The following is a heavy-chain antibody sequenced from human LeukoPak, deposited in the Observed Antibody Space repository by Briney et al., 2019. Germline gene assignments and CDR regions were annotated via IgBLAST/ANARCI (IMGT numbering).Heavy chain of an antibody. D-gene: IGHD3-22*01. CDR1: GGSISSYY. Sequence: SETLSLTCTVSGGSISSYYWSWIRQPAGKGLEWIGRIYTSGSTNYNPSLKSRVTMSVDTSKNQFSLKLSSVTAADTAVYYCARVAYYHDSSGYYFFDYWGQGTLVTVSS. V-gene: IGHV4-4*07. J-gene: IGHJ4*02. CDR2: IYTSGST. CDR3: ARVAYYHDSSGYYFFDY.